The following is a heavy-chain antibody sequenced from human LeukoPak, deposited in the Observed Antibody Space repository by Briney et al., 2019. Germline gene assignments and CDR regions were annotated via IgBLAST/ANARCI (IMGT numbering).Heavy chain of an antibody. Sequence: ASVTVSRKASGYTFTSYDINWVRQAPGQGLEWMGWMNPNSGNTGYAQKFQGRVTMTRNTSISTAYMELSSLRSEDTAVYYCARGPVGSSSWADYWGQGTLVTVSS. CDR1: GYTFTSYD. CDR2: MNPNSGNT. J-gene: IGHJ4*02. V-gene: IGHV1-8*01. CDR3: ARGPVGSSSWADY. D-gene: IGHD6-13*01.